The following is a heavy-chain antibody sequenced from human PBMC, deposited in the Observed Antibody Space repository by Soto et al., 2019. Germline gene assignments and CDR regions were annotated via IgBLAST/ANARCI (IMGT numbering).Heavy chain of an antibody. D-gene: IGHD5-18*01. CDR1: GGSVSSGSYY. CDR3: ARDPDTAMVRGMDV. Sequence: QVQLQESGPGLVKPSETLSLTCTVSGGSVSSGSYYWSWIRQPPGKGLEWIGYIYYSGSTNYNPSLKSRVTISVDTAKNQFSLTLSSVTAADTAVYYCARDPDTAMVRGMDVWGQGTTVTVSS. CDR2: IYYSGST. V-gene: IGHV4-61*01. J-gene: IGHJ6*02.